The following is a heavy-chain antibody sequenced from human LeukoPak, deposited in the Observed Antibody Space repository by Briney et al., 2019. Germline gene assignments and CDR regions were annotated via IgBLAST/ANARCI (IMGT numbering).Heavy chain of an antibody. V-gene: IGHV5-51*01. J-gene: IGHJ5*02. Sequence: GESLKISCKGSGYSFTSYWIGWVRQMPGKGLEWMGIIYPGDSDTRYSPSFQGPVTISADKSISTAYLQWSSLKASDTAMYYCARQVAPTVGWFDPWGQGTLVTVSS. D-gene: IGHD4-11*01. CDR3: ARQVAPTVGWFDP. CDR2: IYPGDSDT. CDR1: GYSFTSYW.